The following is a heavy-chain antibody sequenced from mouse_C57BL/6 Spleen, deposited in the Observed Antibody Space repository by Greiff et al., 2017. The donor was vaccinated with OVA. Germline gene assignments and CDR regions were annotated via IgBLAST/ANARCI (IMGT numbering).Heavy chain of an antibody. Sequence: EVQGVESGGGLVQPGGSLKLSCAASGFTFSDYYMYWVRQTPEKRLEWVAYISNGGGSTYYPDTVKGRFTISRDNAKNTLYLQMSRLKSEYTAMYYCARHEGSSLPGFAYWGQGTLVTVSA. CDR2: ISNGGGST. J-gene: IGHJ3*01. D-gene: IGHD1-1*01. V-gene: IGHV5-12*01. CDR3: ARHEGSSLPGFAY. CDR1: GFTFSDYY.